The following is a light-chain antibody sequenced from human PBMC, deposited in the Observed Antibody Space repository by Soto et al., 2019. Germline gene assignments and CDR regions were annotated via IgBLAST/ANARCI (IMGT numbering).Light chain of an antibody. Sequence: DIQMTQSPSSLSASVGDRVTINCQASQDISIYLNWYRQKPGKAPEVLIYDASKLGRGVPSRFSGSGSGTEFTFSITSLQPEDFATYYCQQRDTLLTFGGGTTVDLK. CDR1: QDISIY. J-gene: IGKJ4*01. CDR2: DAS. CDR3: QQRDTLLT. V-gene: IGKV1-33*01.